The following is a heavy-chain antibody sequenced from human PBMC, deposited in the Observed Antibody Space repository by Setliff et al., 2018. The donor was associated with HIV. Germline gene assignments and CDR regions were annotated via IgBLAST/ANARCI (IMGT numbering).Heavy chain of an antibody. CDR3: ASEVAVSANALDV. V-gene: IGHV3-11*01. Sequence: GGSLRLSCAASGFTFSHFYMAWIRQAPGKGLEWVAYISYSGTSIYYRDSVKGRFTISRDNAKSSLYLQMSSLRADDTAVYYCASEVAVSANALDVWGQGTTVTVSS. D-gene: IGHD3-16*01. CDR2: ISYSGTSI. CDR1: GFTFSHFY. J-gene: IGHJ6*02.